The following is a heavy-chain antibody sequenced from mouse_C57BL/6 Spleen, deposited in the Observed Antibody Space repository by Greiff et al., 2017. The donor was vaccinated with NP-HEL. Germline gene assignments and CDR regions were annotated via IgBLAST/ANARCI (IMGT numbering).Heavy chain of an antibody. CDR1: GYSITSGYY. V-gene: IGHV3-6*01. CDR3: ARGLYGYAMDY. J-gene: IGHJ4*01. D-gene: IGHD2-12*01. Sequence: EVKLVESGPGLVKPSQSLSLTCSVTGYSITSGYYWNWIRQFPGNKLEWMGYISYDGSNNYNPSLKNRISITRDTSKNQFFLKLNSVTTEDTATYYCARGLYGYAMDYWGQGTSVTVSS. CDR2: ISYDGSN.